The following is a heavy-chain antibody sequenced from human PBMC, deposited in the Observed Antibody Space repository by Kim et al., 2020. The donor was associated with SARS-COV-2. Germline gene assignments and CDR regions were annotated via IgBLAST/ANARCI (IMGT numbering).Heavy chain of an antibody. Sequence: CPGRVTITADESTSTAYMELSSLRSEDTAVYYCARGGYYYGSGSYRWFDPWGQGTLVTVSS. D-gene: IGHD3-10*01. J-gene: IGHJ5*02. CDR3: ARGGYYYGSGSYRWFDP. V-gene: IGHV1-69*01.